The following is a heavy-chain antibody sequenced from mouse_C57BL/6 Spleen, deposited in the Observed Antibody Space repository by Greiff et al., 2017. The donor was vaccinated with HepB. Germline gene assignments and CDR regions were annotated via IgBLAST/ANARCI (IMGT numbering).Heavy chain of an antibody. D-gene: IGHD1-1*01. CDR3: AMCYYYGTSYYFDY. Sequence: EVKLMESGPELVKPGDSVKISCKASGYSFTGYFMNWVMQSHGKSLEWIGRINPYNGDTFYNQKFKGKATLTVDKSSSTAHMELRSLTSEDSAVYYCAMCYYYGTSYYFDYWGQGTTLTVSS. V-gene: IGHV1-20*01. CDR1: GYSFTGYF. J-gene: IGHJ2*01. CDR2: INPYNGDT.